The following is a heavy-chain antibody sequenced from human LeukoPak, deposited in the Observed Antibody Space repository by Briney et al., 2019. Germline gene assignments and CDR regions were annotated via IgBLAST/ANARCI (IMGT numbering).Heavy chain of an antibody. CDR3: ATKYCSSTSCQLSGNYYFDY. D-gene: IGHD2-2*01. V-gene: IGHV4-39*01. Sequence: SETLSLTCTVSGGSISSSSYYWGWIRQPPGKGLEWIGSIYYSGSTYYNPSLKSRVTISVDTSKNQFSLKLNSVTAADTAVYYCATKYCSSTSCQLSGNYYFDYWGQGTLVTVSS. CDR1: GGSISSSSYY. CDR2: IYYSGST. J-gene: IGHJ4*02.